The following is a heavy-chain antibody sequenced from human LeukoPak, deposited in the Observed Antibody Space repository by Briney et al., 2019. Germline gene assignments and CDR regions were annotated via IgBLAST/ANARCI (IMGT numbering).Heavy chain of an antibody. D-gene: IGHD3-22*01. CDR3: AVRDSSGYNFDY. CDR2: IYYSGST. J-gene: IGHJ4*02. CDR1: GGSISSGDYY. Sequence: SQTLFLTCTVSGGSISSGDYYWSWIRQPPGKGLEWIGYIYYSGSTYYNPSLKSRVTISVDTSKNQFSLKLSSVTAADTAVYYCAVRDSSGYNFDYWGQGTLVTVSS. V-gene: IGHV4-30-4*01.